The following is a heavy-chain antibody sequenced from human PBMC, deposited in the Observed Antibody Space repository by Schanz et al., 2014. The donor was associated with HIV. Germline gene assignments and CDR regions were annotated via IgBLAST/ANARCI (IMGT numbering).Heavy chain of an antibody. J-gene: IGHJ6*02. CDR1: GGTFNNYA. CDR2: IIPIFGTV. Sequence: QVQLVQSGAEVKKPGSSVKVSCKASGGTFNNYAISWVRQAPGQGLEWMGGIIPIFGTVNFAQKFQGRVTITADESTTTAYMDLSSLTSEDTAVYFCATTTRGYYHYAMDVWGQGTTVAVSS. CDR3: ATTTRGYYHYAMDV. D-gene: IGHD3-10*01. V-gene: IGHV1-69*01.